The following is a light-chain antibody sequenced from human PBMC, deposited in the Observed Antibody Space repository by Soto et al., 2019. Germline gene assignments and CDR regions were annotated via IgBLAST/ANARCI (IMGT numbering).Light chain of an antibody. CDR2: EVT. CDR1: SSDVGAYNY. Sequence: QSALTQPPSASGSPGQSVTISCTGTSSDVGAYNYVSWYQQHAGKAPKLVIYEVTKRPSGVPDRFSGSKSANTASLTVSGLQAEDEADYYCSSFASSTTFVFCGGIKVTVL. CDR3: SSFASSTTFV. J-gene: IGLJ3*02. V-gene: IGLV2-8*01.